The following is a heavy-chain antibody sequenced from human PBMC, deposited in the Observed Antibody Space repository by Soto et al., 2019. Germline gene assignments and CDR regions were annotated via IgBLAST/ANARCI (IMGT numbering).Heavy chain of an antibody. J-gene: IGHJ3*02. Sequence: ASVKVSCKASGYTFTGYYMHWVRRAPGQGLEWMGWINPNSGGTNYAQKLQGRVTMTRDTSISTAYMELSRLRSDDTAVYYCARVDCSSTSCYAPRRAFDIWGQGTMVTVSS. D-gene: IGHD2-2*01. V-gene: IGHV1-2*02. CDR1: GYTFTGYY. CDR2: INPNSGGT. CDR3: ARVDCSSTSCYAPRRAFDI.